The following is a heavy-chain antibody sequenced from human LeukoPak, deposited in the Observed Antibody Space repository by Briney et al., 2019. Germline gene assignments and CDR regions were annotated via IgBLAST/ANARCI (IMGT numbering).Heavy chain of an antibody. D-gene: IGHD3-9*01. J-gene: IGHJ4*02. CDR3: AKDPPYDISTGYYYYFDY. CDR2: ISSSSSTI. Sequence: PGGSLRLSCAASGFTFSSYSMNWVRQAPGKGLEWVSYISSSSSTIYYADSVKGRFTISRDNAKNSLYLQMNSLRAEDTAVYYCAKDPPYDISTGYYYYFDYWGQGTLVTVSS. V-gene: IGHV3-48*04. CDR1: GFTFSSYS.